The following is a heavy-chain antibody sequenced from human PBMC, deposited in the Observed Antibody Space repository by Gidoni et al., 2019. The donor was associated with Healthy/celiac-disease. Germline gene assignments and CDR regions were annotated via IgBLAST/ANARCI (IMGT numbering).Heavy chain of an antibody. J-gene: IGHJ4*02. CDR1: AVTSSSYA. Sequence: QVQLVEPGGGAVQPGRSLLLSCAASAVTSSSYASHWVRQAPGKGLEWVAIISYDGSNKYYADSVKGRFTISRDNSKNTLYLQMNSLRAEDTAVYYCARLPYYSGYDLSGPFYWGQGTLVTVSS. CDR2: ISYDGSNK. V-gene: IGHV3-30-3*01. CDR3: ARLPYYSGYDLSGPFY. D-gene: IGHD5-12*01.